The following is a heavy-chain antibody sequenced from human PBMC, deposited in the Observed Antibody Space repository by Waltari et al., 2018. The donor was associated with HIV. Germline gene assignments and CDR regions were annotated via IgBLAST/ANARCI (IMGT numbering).Heavy chain of an antibody. CDR2: IYYSGST. Sequence: QVQLQESGPGLVKPSETLSLTCTVSGGSISSYYWSWIRQPPGKGLEWIGYIYYSGSTNYNPSLKSRVTISVDTSKNQFSLKLSSVTAADTAVYYCARGRGGQVERTYYYYGMDVWGQGTTVTVSS. V-gene: IGHV4-59*01. CDR1: GGSISSYY. D-gene: IGHD1-1*01. CDR3: ARGRGGQVERTYYYYGMDV. J-gene: IGHJ6*02.